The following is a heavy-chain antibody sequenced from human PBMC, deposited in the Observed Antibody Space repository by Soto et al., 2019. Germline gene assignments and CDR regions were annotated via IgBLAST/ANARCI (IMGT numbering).Heavy chain of an antibody. CDR1: GGSISTKY. CDR2: IDYSGSS. J-gene: IGHJ3*02. CDR3: ARDLGQWLVQGAFDI. D-gene: IGHD6-19*01. Sequence: SETLSLTCTVSGGSISTKYWNWIRQPPGKGLEWIGYIDYSGSSKSNPSLNSRVTMSVDTSKNQFSLKLTSVTAADTAVYYCARDLGQWLVQGAFDIWGPGTMGTV. V-gene: IGHV4-59*12.